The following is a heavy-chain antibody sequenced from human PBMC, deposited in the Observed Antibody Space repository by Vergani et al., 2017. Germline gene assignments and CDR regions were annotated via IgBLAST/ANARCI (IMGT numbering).Heavy chain of an antibody. J-gene: IGHJ5*02. Sequence: EVQLLESGGGLVQPGGSLRLSCAASGFTFSSYAMSWVRQAPGKGLEWVSAISGSGGSTYYADSVKGRFTISRDNSKNTLYLQMNSLRAEDTAVDYCAKDVGRSSSWYGGWFDPWGQGTLVTVSS. V-gene: IGHV3-23*01. CDR3: AKDVGRSSSWYGGWFDP. CDR1: GFTFSSYA. CDR2: ISGSGGST. D-gene: IGHD6-13*01.